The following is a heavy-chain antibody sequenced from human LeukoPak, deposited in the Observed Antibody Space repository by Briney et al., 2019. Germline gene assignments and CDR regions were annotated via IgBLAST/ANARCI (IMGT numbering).Heavy chain of an antibody. CDR1: GFTISDYD. CDR3: GRAFPPLRTSSAWDL. Sequence: PGGSLRLSCSVSGFTISDYDMTWVRQAPGKGLEWVSSISGLSSHIYYGDSVKGRFSISRDNAKNSLYLQMNSLGAEDTAVYYCGRAFPPLRTSSAWDLWGQGTLVTVSS. J-gene: IGHJ4*02. V-gene: IGHV3-21*01. CDR2: ISGLSSHI. D-gene: IGHD1-26*01.